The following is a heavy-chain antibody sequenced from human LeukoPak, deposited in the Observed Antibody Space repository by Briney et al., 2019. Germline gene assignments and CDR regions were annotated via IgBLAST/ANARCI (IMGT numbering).Heavy chain of an antibody. Sequence: GGSLRLSCAASGFTFDDYAMHWVRQAPGKGLEWVSGISWNSGSIGYADSVKGRFTISRDNAKNSLYLQMNSLRAEDTALYYCAKTSGSYYNSFTGAFDIWGQGTMVTVSS. V-gene: IGHV3-9*01. D-gene: IGHD3-10*01. CDR3: AKTSGSYYNSFTGAFDI. CDR2: ISWNSGSI. CDR1: GFTFDDYA. J-gene: IGHJ3*02.